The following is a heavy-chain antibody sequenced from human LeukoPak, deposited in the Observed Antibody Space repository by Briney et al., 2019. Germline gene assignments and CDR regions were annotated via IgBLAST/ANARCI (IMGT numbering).Heavy chain of an antibody. D-gene: IGHD3-9*01. Sequence: GGSLRLSCAASGFSVRNYYLNWVRQAPGKGLEWVAVISYDGSNKYYADSVKGRFTISRDNSKNTLYLQMNSLRAEDTAEYYCAKDLMLRYFDWAFDYWGQGTLVTVSS. CDR3: AKDLMLRYFDWAFDY. J-gene: IGHJ4*02. CDR1: GFSVRNYY. V-gene: IGHV3-30*18. CDR2: ISYDGSNK.